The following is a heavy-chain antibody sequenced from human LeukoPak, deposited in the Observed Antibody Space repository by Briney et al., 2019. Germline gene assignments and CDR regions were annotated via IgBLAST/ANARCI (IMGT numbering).Heavy chain of an antibody. V-gene: IGHV3-23*01. CDR3: AKRGGTESFYYYYYMDV. Sequence: GGSLRLSCAASGFTFSSYDMTWVRQTPGKGLEWVALISRSGGTTYYADSVKGPFTISRDNSKNTLYLQMNSLRAEDTAEYYCAKRGGTESFYYYYYMDVWGKGTTVTVSS. CDR1: GFTFSSYD. J-gene: IGHJ6*03. D-gene: IGHD2-15*01. CDR2: ISRSGGTT.